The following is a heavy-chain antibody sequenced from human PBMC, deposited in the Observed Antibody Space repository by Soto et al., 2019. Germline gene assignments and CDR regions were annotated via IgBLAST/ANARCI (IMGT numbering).Heavy chain of an antibody. D-gene: IGHD2-15*01. V-gene: IGHV1-2*02. CDR2: INPNSGGT. Sequence: ASVKVSCKASGYTFTGYYMHWVRQAPGQGLEWMGWINPNSGGTNYAQKFQGRVTMTRDTSISTAYMELSRLRSDDTAVYYCAREVPDCSGGSCYSYFDYWGQGTLVTVSS. J-gene: IGHJ4*02. CDR1: GYTFTGYY. CDR3: AREVPDCSGGSCYSYFDY.